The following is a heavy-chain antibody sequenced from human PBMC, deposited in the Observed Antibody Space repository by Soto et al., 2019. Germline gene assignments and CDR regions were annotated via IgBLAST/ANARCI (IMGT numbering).Heavy chain of an antibody. Sequence: PGGSLRLSCAGSGFTFSSYAMSWCRQAPWRWLEWVSAISGSGGSTYYADSVKGRFTISRDNSKNTLYLQMNSLRAEDTAVYYCVRTRPNWGRSYYYYGMDVWGQGTTVTVSS. CDR2: ISGSGGST. D-gene: IGHD7-27*01. V-gene: IGHV3-23*01. CDR1: GFTFSSYA. CDR3: VRTRPNWGRSYYYYGMDV. J-gene: IGHJ6*02.